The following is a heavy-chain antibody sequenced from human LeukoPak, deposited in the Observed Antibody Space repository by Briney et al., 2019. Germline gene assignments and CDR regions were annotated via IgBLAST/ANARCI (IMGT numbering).Heavy chain of an antibody. CDR1: GGSISSYY. CDR2: IYISGST. Sequence: PSETLSLTCTVSGGSISSYYWSWIRQPAGKGLEWIGRIYISGSTNYNPSLKSRVTMSVDTSKNQFSLKLSSVTAADTAVYYCARDRGTWNDDGFDYWGHGTLVTVSS. D-gene: IGHD1-1*01. J-gene: IGHJ4*01. V-gene: IGHV4-4*07. CDR3: ARDRGTWNDDGFDY.